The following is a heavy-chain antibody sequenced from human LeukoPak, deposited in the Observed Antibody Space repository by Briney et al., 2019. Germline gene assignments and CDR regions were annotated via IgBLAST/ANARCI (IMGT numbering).Heavy chain of an antibody. CDR1: GYSLSRGYS. D-gene: IGHD3-16*01. J-gene: IGHJ3*01. CDR2: IYHSEST. Sequence: PSETLSLTCVVSGYSLSRGYSWGWIRQPTGKGLEWIGNIYHSESTHYNPSLKSRVTISPDTSKNQFSLKLSSVTAADTAVYYCARFDHVWETHGMDAFDLWGQGTMVTVSS. V-gene: IGHV4-38-2*01. CDR3: ARFDHVWETHGMDAFDL.